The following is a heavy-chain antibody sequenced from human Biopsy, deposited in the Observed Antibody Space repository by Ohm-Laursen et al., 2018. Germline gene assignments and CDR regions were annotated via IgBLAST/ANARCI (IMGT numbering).Heavy chain of an antibody. V-gene: IGHV4-59*01. CDR2: IYYTGST. D-gene: IGHD3-16*01. CDR3: ARDSRGGHLNTTLITGKNLDS. J-gene: IGHJ4*02. Sequence: SETLSLTCTVSRDSISNYYWTWIRQSPRKGLEWIGYIYYTGSTNYNPSVKSRVTISVDTSKNQFSLKLNSVTAADTAVYFRARDSRGGHLNTTLITGKNLDSWGQGILVTVSS. CDR1: RDSISNYY.